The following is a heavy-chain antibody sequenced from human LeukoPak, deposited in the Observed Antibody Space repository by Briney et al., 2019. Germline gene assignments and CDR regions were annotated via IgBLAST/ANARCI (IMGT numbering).Heavy chain of an antibody. J-gene: IGHJ4*02. V-gene: IGHV3-74*01. D-gene: IGHD3-10*01. CDR1: GFTFSTYW. CDR3: ARDQGINMVRGVIDY. Sequence: GGSLRLSCAASGFTFSTYWMHWVRQAPGKGLVWVSRTNSDGSRADYADSVKGRFTISRDNAENTLYLQMNSLRVEDTAVYYCARDQGINMVRGVIDYWGQGTLVTVSS. CDR2: TNSDGSRA.